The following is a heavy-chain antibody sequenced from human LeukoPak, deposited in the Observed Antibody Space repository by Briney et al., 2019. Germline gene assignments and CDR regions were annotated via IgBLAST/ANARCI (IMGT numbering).Heavy chain of an antibody. D-gene: IGHD5-18*01. J-gene: IGHJ5*02. V-gene: IGHV4-39*07. CDR1: GGSISSTSYY. CDR3: ARDWIQNWFDP. Sequence: SETLSLTCTVSGGSISSTSYYWGWIRQPPGKGLEWIGSMYYSGSNYYNPSLKSRVTISVDTSKNQFSLRLTSVTAADTAVYYCARDWIQNWFDPWGQGTLVTVSS. CDR2: MYYSGSN.